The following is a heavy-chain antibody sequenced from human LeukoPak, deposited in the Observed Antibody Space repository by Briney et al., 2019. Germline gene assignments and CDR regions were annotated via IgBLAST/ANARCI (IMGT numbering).Heavy chain of an antibody. CDR2: IYYSGRN. D-gene: IGHD3-10*01. CDR3: ASVRYYYGSGGVYYCYRMDV. V-gene: IGHV4-59*01. J-gene: IGHJ6*02. CDR1: GGSISSCY. Sequence: SESLSLACPVSGGSISSCYWSWIRHPPRKGLEWIGYIYYSGRNNYSRSLKSRVTISVDTSKTQFSLKLRSVTAADTAVYYCASVRYYYGSGGVYYCYRMDVWGQGSTVTVSS.